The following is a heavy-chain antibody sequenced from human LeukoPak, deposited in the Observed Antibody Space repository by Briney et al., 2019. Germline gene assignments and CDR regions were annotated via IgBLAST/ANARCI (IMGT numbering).Heavy chain of an antibody. J-gene: IGHJ4*02. V-gene: IGHV1-2*02. CDR3: ARQGGYDGTYYFDY. CDR2: INPNSGGT. Sequence: ASVKVSCKASGYTFTGYYIHWVRQAPGQGLEWMGWINPNSGGTNYAQKFQGRVTMTRDTSISTAYMELSRLTSDDTAVYYCARQGGYDGTYYFDYGGQGTLVTVSS. D-gene: IGHD5-12*01. CDR1: GYTFTGYY.